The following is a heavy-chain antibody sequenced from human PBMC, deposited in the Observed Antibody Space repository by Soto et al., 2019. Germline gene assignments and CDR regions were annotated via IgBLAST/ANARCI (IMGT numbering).Heavy chain of an antibody. CDR3: ARENYYYDTSGYYYVFDY. Sequence: PSETLSLTCTVSGASISDNYWNWIRQPAGKGLEWIGRVYSSGSAKHNPSLKSRVTMSVDTSKSQFSLRLNSVTAADAAVYYCARENYYYDTSGYYYVFDYWGQGTLVTVS. V-gene: IGHV4-4*07. J-gene: IGHJ4*02. CDR2: VYSSGSA. CDR1: GASISDNY. D-gene: IGHD3-22*01.